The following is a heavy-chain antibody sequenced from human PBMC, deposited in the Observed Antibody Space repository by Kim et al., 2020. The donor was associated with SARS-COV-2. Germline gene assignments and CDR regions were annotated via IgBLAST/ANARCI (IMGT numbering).Heavy chain of an antibody. CDR3: ARKSILNGNTYYYYGMDV. V-gene: IGHV1-69*13. D-gene: IGHD6-6*01. CDR1: GCTFSIYS. CDR2: IIPNFGTA. Sequence: SVKVSCKASGCTFSIYSISWVRQAPGQGLEWMGGIIPNFGTANYAQKFQGRVTITADESTSTAYMELSSLRSEDTAVYYCARKSILNGNTYYYYGMDVWGQGTTVTVSS. J-gene: IGHJ6*02.